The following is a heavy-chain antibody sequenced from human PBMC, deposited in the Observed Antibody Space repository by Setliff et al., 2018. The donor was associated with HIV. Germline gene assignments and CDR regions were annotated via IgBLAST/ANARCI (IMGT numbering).Heavy chain of an antibody. D-gene: IGHD6-13*01. J-gene: IGHJ4*02. CDR2: ISSSSSYI. Sequence: GGSLRLSCAASGFTFSSYIMNWVRQAPGKGLEWVSSISSSSSYIYYADSVKGRFTISRDNAKNSLYLQMNSLRAADTAVYYCARGWANSYSSSPSWGQGTLVTASS. V-gene: IGHV3-21*01. CDR3: ARGWANSYSSSPS. CDR1: GFTFSSYI.